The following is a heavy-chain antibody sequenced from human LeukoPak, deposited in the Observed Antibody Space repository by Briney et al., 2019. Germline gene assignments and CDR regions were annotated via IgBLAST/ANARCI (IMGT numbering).Heavy chain of an antibody. Sequence: GGSLRLSCAASGFTFSTYSMNWVRQAPGKGLEWVSSISSRSSYMYYADSLKGRFTISRDNATNSLYLQMNSLKAEDTAVYYCATLATDFWSGYSTDFDYWGQGILVTVSS. J-gene: IGHJ4*02. CDR2: ISSRSSYM. V-gene: IGHV3-21*01. CDR1: GFTFSTYS. CDR3: ATLATDFWSGYSTDFDY. D-gene: IGHD3-3*01.